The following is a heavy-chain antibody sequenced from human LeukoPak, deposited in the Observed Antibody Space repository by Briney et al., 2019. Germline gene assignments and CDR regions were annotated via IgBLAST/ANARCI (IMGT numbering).Heavy chain of an antibody. CDR2: ISGSGGST. CDR3: AKRPATGNGY. CDR1: GFTFSSYA. J-gene: IGHJ4*02. D-gene: IGHD6-13*01. V-gene: IGHV3-23*01. Sequence: PGGSLRLSCAASGFTFSSYAMSWVRQAPGRGLEWVSDISGSGGSTYYADSVKGRFTISRDNPKNTLYLQMNSLRAEDTAVYYCAKRPATGNGYWGQGTLVTVSS.